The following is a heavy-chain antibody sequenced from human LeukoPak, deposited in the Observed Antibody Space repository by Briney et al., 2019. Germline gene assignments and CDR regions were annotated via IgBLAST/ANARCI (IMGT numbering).Heavy chain of an antibody. V-gene: IGHV4-4*02. CDR3: ARLWSTDCSGGSCPHQPNY. D-gene: IGHD2-15*01. Sequence: SGTLSLTCAVSGGSISSSYWWTWVRQPPGKGLEWIGEIYHSGSTYYNPSLKSRVTMSVDTSKNQFSLKLSSVIAADTAAYYCARLWSTDCSGGSCPHQPNYWGQGTLVTVSS. CDR1: GGSISSSYW. CDR2: IYHSGST. J-gene: IGHJ4*02.